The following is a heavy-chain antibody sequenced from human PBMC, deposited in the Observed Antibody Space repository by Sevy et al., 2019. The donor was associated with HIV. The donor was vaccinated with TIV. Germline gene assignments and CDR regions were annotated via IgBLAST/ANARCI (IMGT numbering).Heavy chain of an antibody. D-gene: IGHD6-6*01. J-gene: IGHJ4*02. Sequence: GGSLRLSCAASGFTFSSYAMHWVRQAPGKGLEWVAVISYDGSNKNYTDSVKGRLTISRDNPKNTLYRQMNSLRAEDTAVYYCARDRRSSSSTYFDYWGQGTLVTVSS. CDR2: ISYDGSNK. V-gene: IGHV3-30-3*01. CDR1: GFTFSSYA. CDR3: ARDRRSSSSTYFDY.